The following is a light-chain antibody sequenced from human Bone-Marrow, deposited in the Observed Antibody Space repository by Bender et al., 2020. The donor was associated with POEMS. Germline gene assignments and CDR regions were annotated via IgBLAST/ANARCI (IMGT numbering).Light chain of an antibody. V-gene: IGLV6-57*02. Sequence: MLAQPHSVSESPGKTVTISCTGDSGIFARNHVQWFQQRPGSVPTTVIFADNERPSGVPHRFSGSVDTSSNSASLTISGLQTEDEADYYCQSYDFSNHVVFGGGTKLTVL. J-gene: IGLJ2*01. CDR3: QSYDFSNHVV. CDR1: SGIFARNH. CDR2: ADN.